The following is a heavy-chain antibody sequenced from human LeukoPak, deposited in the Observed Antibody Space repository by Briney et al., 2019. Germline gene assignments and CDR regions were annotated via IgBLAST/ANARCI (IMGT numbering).Heavy chain of an antibody. Sequence: SQTLSLTCTVSGGSISSGNYQWTWIPQPAGQELEWIGRIYTSGSTSYNPSLQSRVTISVDTSKNQFSLKLSSVTAADTAVYYCAKGTGGTFYYFDYWGQGTLVTVSS. CDR3: AKGTGGTFYYFDY. J-gene: IGHJ4*02. D-gene: IGHD2-8*02. CDR1: GGSISSGNYQ. CDR2: IYTSGST. V-gene: IGHV4-61*02.